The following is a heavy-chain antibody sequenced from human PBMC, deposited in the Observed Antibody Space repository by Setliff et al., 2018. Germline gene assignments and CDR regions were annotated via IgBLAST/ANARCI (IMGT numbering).Heavy chain of an antibody. V-gene: IGHV1-3*01. CDR2: INAGNGNT. CDR3: ARDGVGVPAIDYGMDV. D-gene: IGHD2-2*01. Sequence: ASVKVSCKASGYTFTSYAMHWVRQAPGQRLEWMGWINAGNGNTKYSQKFQGRVTITRDTSASTAYMELSSLRSEDTAVYYCARDGVGVPAIDYGMDVWGQGTTVTAP. J-gene: IGHJ6*02. CDR1: GYTFTSYA.